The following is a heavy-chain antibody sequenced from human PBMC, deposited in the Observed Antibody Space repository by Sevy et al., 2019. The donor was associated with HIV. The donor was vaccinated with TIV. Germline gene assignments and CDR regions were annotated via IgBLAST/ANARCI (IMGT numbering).Heavy chain of an antibody. D-gene: IGHD1-26*01. CDR3: TAGVGTSDFDY. CDR1: GFTFNNAW. V-gene: IGHV3-15*01. J-gene: IGHJ4*02. CDR2: IKSKIDGATR. Sequence: GGSLRLSCEASGFTFNNAWMSWVRQAPGKELEWVGRIKSKIDGATRDFAAPVKGRFAISRDDPKNTLYLQMNSLKTEDTAVYYCTAGVGTSDFDYWGRGVLVTVSS.